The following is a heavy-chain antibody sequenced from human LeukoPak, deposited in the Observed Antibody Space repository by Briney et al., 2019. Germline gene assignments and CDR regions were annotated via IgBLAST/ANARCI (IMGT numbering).Heavy chain of an antibody. J-gene: IGHJ5*02. CDR3: ARDRGFSSGHGGWFDP. V-gene: IGHV4-4*07. D-gene: IGHD6-19*01. Sequence: SETLSLTCTVSGGSISNNYWTWLRQPAGTGLEYIGRIYSSGSTHYNPSLKSRVTMSVDTSKNQFSLKLTSVTVADTALYYCARDRGFSSGHGGWFDPWGQGTLVTVSS. CDR1: GGSISNNY. CDR2: IYSSGST.